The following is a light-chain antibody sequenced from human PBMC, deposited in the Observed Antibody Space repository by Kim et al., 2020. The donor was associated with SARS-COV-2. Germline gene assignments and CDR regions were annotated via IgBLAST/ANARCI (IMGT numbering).Light chain of an antibody. CDR1: SLRSYY. CDR3: NSRDSSGNHWV. J-gene: IGLJ3*02. Sequence: ALGQTVRIKCQGDSLRSYYASWYQQQPGQAPVLVIYGKNNRPSGIPDRFSGSSSGNTASLTITGAQAEDEADYYCNSRDSSGNHWVFGGGTQLTVL. CDR2: GKN. V-gene: IGLV3-19*01.